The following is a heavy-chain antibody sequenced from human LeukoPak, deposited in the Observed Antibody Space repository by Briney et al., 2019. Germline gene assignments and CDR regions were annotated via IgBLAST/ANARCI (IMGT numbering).Heavy chain of an antibody. J-gene: IGHJ4*02. V-gene: IGHV1-2*02. CDR3: ARSGIAVAGTSYYSDY. CDR2: INPNSGGT. D-gene: IGHD6-19*01. CDR1: GYTFTGYY. Sequence: GASVKVSCKASGYTFTGYYMHWVRQAPGQGLEWMGWINPNSGGTNYAQKFQGRVTMTRDTSISTAYMELSRLRSDDTAVYYCARSGIAVAGTSYYSDYWGQGTLVTVSS.